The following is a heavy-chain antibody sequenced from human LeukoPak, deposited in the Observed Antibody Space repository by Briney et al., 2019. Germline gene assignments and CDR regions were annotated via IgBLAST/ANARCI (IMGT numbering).Heavy chain of an antibody. CDR1: GFTFSSYT. V-gene: IGHV3-21*01. J-gene: IGHJ4*02. CDR2: ITSASSYT. CDR3: ARPRVTYYFDY. D-gene: IGHD2-21*02. Sequence: GGSLRLSCAASGFTFSSYTMTWVRQAPGKGLEWVSSITSASSYTYYGDSVKGRFTISRDNDKNSVFLEMNSLRVEDTALYFCARPRVTYYFDYWGQGSLVTVSS.